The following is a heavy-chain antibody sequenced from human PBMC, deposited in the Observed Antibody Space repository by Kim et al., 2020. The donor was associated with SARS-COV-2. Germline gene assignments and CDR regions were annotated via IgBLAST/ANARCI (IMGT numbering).Heavy chain of an antibody. CDR2: ISGSGGST. CDR3: AIPKSGYFYYYYYYGMDV. V-gene: IGHV3-23*01. J-gene: IGHJ6*02. Sequence: GGSLRLSCAASGFTFSSYAMSWVRQAPGKGLEWVSAISGSGGSTYYADSVKGRFTISRDNSKNTLYLQMNSLRAEDTAVYYCAIPKSGYFYYYYYYGMDVWGQGTTVTVSS. D-gene: IGHD3-3*01. CDR1: GFTFSSYA.